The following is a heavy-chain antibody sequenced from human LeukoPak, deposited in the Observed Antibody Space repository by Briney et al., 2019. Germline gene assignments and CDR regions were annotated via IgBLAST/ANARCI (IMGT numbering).Heavy chain of an antibody. Sequence: ASVKASCKASGYTFTGYYMHWVRQAPGQGLEWMGWINPNSGGTNYAQKFQGRVTMTRDTSISTAYMELSRLRSDDTAVYYCARSARTTKNWFDPWGQGTLVTLSS. V-gene: IGHV1-2*02. CDR2: INPNSGGT. CDR1: GYTFTGYY. CDR3: ARSARTTKNWFDP. D-gene: IGHD1-1*01. J-gene: IGHJ5*02.